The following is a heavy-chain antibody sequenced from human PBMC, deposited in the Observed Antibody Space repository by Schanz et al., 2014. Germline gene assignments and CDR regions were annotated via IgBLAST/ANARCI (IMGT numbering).Heavy chain of an antibody. D-gene: IGHD5-12*01. V-gene: IGHV1-18*01. CDR3: ARGIGGYGANNYFDY. CDR2: INTGSGDT. CDR1: GYTFTTYA. Sequence: QVQLVQSGPEVKKPGATVKVSCKASGYTFTTYAMSWVRQAPGQGLEWVGWINTGSGDTKYSQNFQGRVTITKDTTATTSYVELSSLRAEDAAVYSCARGIGGYGANNYFDYWGQGTLXTVSS. J-gene: IGHJ4*02.